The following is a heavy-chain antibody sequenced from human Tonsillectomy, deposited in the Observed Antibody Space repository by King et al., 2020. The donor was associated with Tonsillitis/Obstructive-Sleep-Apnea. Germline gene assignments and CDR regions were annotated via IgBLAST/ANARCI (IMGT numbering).Heavy chain of an antibody. CDR3: ARRGRWDGACVYSDLREVDF. CDR1: GYSFTNYW. CDR2: IYPGDSDT. J-gene: IGHJ4*02. Sequence: VQLVESGAEVKKPGQSLKISCRASGYSFTNYWIGWVRQMPGEGLEWMGSIYPGDSDTSYSPSFQGQVTISADKSISTAYLQWSSLTASDSAMYYCARRGRWDGACVYSDLREVDFWGQGTQVTVSS. V-gene: IGHV5-51*03. D-gene: IGHD4/OR15-4a*01.